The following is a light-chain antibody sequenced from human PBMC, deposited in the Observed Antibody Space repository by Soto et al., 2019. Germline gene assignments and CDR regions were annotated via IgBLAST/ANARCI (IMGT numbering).Light chain of an antibody. CDR1: QDISNY. V-gene: IGKV1-33*01. CDR3: QQYDNLPFT. Sequence: DIQMTQSPSSLSASVGDRVTITCRASQDISNYLNWYQQKPGKAPKLLIYNASNLKTGVPSRFSGSRSGTDFTFTISSLQPEDIATYYCQQYDNLPFTFGPGTKVDIK. CDR2: NAS. J-gene: IGKJ3*01.